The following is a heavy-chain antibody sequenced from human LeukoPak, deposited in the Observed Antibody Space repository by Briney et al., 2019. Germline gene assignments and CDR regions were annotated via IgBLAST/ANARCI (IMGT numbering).Heavy chain of an antibody. Sequence: SETLSLTCAVSGGSISSSNWWSWVRQPPGKGLEWIGEIYHSGSTNYNPSLKSRVTISVDKSKNQFSLKLSSVTAADTAVYYCARDLTVVDSGSYFEWGQGTLVTVSS. CDR2: IYHSGST. D-gene: IGHD1-26*01. J-gene: IGHJ4*02. CDR1: GGSISSSNW. V-gene: IGHV4-4*02. CDR3: ARDLTVVDSGSYFE.